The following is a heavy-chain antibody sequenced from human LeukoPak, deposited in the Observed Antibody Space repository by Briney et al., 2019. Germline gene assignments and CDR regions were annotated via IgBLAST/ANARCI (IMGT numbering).Heavy chain of an antibody. CDR1: GGSISSYY. CDR3: ARHLFSGGWYHVDS. D-gene: IGHD6-19*01. V-gene: IGHV4-39*01. Sequence: SETLSLTCTVSGGSISSYYWGWIRQPPGKGLEWIGNIYYSGSTYYSPSLESRVTISVDTSKNLFSLKLSSVTAADTAVYYCARHLFSGGWYHVDSWGQGTLVTVFS. CDR2: IYYSGST. J-gene: IGHJ4*02.